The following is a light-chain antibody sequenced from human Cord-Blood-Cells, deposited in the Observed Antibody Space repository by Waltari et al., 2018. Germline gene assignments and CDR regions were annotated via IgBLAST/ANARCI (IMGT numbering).Light chain of an antibody. Sequence: EIVLTQSPATLSLSPGERATLSCRASQSVSSYLAWYQQKPGQAPSLLIFDASHRATGIPARFSGSGSGTDFTLTISSLEPEDFSVYYCQQRSNWPPWTFGQGTKVEIK. CDR1: QSVSSY. V-gene: IGKV3-11*01. J-gene: IGKJ1*01. CDR3: QQRSNWPPWT. CDR2: DAS.